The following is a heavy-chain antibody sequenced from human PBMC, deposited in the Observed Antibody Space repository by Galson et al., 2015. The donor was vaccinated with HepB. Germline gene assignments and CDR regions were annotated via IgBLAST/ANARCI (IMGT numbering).Heavy chain of an antibody. Sequence: SLRLSCAASGFTFSSYSMNWVRQAPGKGLEWVSSISSSSSYIYYADSVKGRFTISRDNAKNSLYLQMNSLRAEDTAVYYCARDRGYSRYYFDYWGQGTLVTVSS. CDR1: GFTFSSYS. CDR2: ISSSSSYI. CDR3: ARDRGYSRYYFDY. V-gene: IGHV3-21*01. D-gene: IGHD5-18*01. J-gene: IGHJ4*02.